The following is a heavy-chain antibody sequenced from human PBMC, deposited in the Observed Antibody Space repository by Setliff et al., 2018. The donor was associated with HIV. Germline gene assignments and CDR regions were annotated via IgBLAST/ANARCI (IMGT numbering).Heavy chain of an antibody. CDR2: VNPKSGNT. J-gene: IGHJ4*02. Sequence: ASVKVSCKASGYTFTSSDIYWVRQATGQGLEWMGWVNPKSGNTGYAQKFQGRVIMTRDTSISTVYMELRSLRSEDTAVYYCARGGYGWGDLGPVLDYWGQGTLVTVSS. CDR1: GYTFTSSD. CDR3: ARGGYGWGDLGPVLDY. V-gene: IGHV1-8*02. D-gene: IGHD2-2*03.